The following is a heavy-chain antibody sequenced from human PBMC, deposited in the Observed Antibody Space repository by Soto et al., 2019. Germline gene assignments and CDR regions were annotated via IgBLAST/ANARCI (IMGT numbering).Heavy chain of an antibody. J-gene: IGHJ6*02. Sequence: QVQLQESGPGLVKPSETLSLTCTVSGGSISSYYWSWIRQPPGKGLEWIGYIYYSGSTNYNPSLKSRVAISVDTSKNQFSLKLSSVTAADTAVHYCAREALPYSSLGIYYYYGMDVWGQGTTVTVSS. CDR1: GGSISSYY. V-gene: IGHV4-59*01. D-gene: IGHD6-6*01. CDR2: IYYSGST. CDR3: AREALPYSSLGIYYYYGMDV.